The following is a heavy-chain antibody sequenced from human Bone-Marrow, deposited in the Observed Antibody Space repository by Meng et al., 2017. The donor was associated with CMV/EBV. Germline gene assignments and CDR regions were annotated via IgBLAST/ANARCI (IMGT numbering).Heavy chain of an antibody. D-gene: IGHD2-21*01. CDR1: GFTFSTYA. CDR3: ANDSCGSDCYFDC. CDR2: IYSGGGST. V-gene: IGHV3-23*03. J-gene: IGHJ4*01. Sequence: GGSLKIFCASSGFTFSTYAMIWVRQAPGKGLEWVSVIYSGGGSTDYADSVKGRFSISRDNSKNTLYLQMNILSVENTAVYYCANDSCGSDCYFDCWGHGTLVTVSS.